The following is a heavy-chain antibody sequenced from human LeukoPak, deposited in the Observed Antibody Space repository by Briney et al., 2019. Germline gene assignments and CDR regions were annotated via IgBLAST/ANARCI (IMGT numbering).Heavy chain of an antibody. CDR2: IYYSGST. D-gene: IGHD1-1*01. J-gene: IGHJ6*02. V-gene: IGHV4-59*01. Sequence: SETLSLTCTVSGGSISSYYWSWIRQPPGKGLEWIGYIYYSGSTNYNPSLKSRVTISVDTSKNQFSLKLSSVTAADTAVYYCARSGGMLSRISYYYGMDVWGQGTTVTVSS. CDR3: ARSGGMLSRISYYYGMDV. CDR1: GGSISSYY.